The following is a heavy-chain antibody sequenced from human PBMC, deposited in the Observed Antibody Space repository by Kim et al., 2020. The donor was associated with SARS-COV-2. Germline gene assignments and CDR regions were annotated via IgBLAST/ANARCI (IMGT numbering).Heavy chain of an antibody. V-gene: IGHV4-59*13. D-gene: IGHD6-19*01. J-gene: IGHJ5*02. CDR1: GGSISSYY. CDR2: IYYSGST. Sequence: SETLSLTCTVSGGSISSYYWSWIRQPPGKGLEWIGYIYYSGSTNYNPSLKSRVTISVDTSKNQFSLKLSSVTAADTAVYYCARAEAYSSGWYDWFDPWGQGTLVTVSS. CDR3: ARAEAYSSGWYDWFDP.